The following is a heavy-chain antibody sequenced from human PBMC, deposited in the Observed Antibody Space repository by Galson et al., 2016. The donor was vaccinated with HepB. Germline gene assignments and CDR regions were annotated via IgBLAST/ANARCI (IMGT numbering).Heavy chain of an antibody. CDR3: ANSYCTGTACYRWHF. J-gene: IGHJ1*01. CDR1: GFTFSSYA. V-gene: IGHV3-23*01. Sequence: SLRLSCAASGFTFSSYAMSWVRQSPGKGLEWVSSISNSGGTTHYADSVQRRFTISRDNSKNKLYHQMNRLTAADAALYYCANSYCTGTACYRWHFRGQGTLVTASP. D-gene: IGHD1-1*01. CDR2: ISNSGGTT.